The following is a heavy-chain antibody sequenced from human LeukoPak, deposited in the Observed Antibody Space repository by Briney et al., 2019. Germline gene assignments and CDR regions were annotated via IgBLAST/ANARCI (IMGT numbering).Heavy chain of an antibody. Sequence: ASAKVSCKASGYTFTGYYMHWVRQAPGQGLEWMGWINPNSGGTNYAQKFQGRVTMTRDTSISTAYMELSRLRSDDTAVYYCARGVHDYSNQRPIDYWGQGTLVTVSS. J-gene: IGHJ4*02. CDR2: INPNSGGT. V-gene: IGHV1-2*02. CDR1: GYTFTGYY. D-gene: IGHD4-4*01. CDR3: ARGVHDYSNQRPIDY.